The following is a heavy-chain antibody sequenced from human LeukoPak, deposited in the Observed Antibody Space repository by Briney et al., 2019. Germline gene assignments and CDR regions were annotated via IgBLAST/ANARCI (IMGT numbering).Heavy chain of an antibody. Sequence: SETLSLTCAVYGGSFSGYYWSWIRQPPGKGLEWIGEINHSGSTNYNPSLKSRVTISVDTSKNQFSLKLSSVTAADTAVYYCARGVPSLLGMVRGLGRRRLPWFDPWGQGTLVTVSS. CDR1: GGSFSGYY. J-gene: IGHJ5*02. D-gene: IGHD3-10*01. CDR2: INHSGST. CDR3: ARGVPSLLGMVRGLGRRRLPWFDP. V-gene: IGHV4-34*01.